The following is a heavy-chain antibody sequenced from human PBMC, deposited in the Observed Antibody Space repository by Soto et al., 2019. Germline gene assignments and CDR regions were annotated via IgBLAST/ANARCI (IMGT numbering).Heavy chain of an antibody. CDR2: IYYSGST. Sequence: PSETLSLTCTVSGGSISSGGYYWSWIRQHPGKGLEWIGYIYYSGSTYYNPSLKSRVTISVDTSKNQFSLKLSSVTAADTAVYYCARGLSYYDFWSGYSPGGMDVWGQGTTVTVSS. D-gene: IGHD3-3*01. J-gene: IGHJ6*02. V-gene: IGHV4-31*03. CDR1: GGSISSGGYY. CDR3: ARGLSYYDFWSGYSPGGMDV.